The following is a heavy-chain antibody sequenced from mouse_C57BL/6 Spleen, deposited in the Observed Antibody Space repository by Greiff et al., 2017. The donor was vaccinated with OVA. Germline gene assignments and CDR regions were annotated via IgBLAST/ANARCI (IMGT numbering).Heavy chain of an antibody. CDR2: ISYDGSN. Sequence: LQESGPGLVKPSQSLSLTCSVTGYSITSGYYWNWIRQFPGNKLEWMGYISYDGSNNYNPSLKNRISITRDTSKNQFFLKLNSVTTEDTATYYCAREDGYYAMDYWGQGTSVTVSS. CDR1: GYSITSGYY. D-gene: IGHD2-3*01. V-gene: IGHV3-6*01. CDR3: AREDGYYAMDY. J-gene: IGHJ4*01.